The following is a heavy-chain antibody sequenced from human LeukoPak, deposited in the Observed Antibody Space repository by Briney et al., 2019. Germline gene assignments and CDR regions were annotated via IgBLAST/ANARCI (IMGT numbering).Heavy chain of an antibody. Sequence: SETLSLTCTVSGYSISSGYYWGWIRQPPGKGLEWIGSIYHSGSTYYNPSLKSRVTISVDTSKNQFSLKLSSVTAADTAVYYCARDRSWIQPCLFDYWGLGALVTVSS. CDR1: GYSISSGYY. J-gene: IGHJ4*02. D-gene: IGHD5-18*01. CDR3: ARDRSWIQPCLFDY. V-gene: IGHV4-38-2*02. CDR2: IYHSGST.